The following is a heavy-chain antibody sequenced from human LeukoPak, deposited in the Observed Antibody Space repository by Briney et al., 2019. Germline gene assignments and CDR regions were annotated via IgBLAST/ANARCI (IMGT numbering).Heavy chain of an antibody. V-gene: IGHV4-34*01. CDR1: GGSFSDYS. D-gene: IGHD3-16*02. J-gene: IGHJ2*01. CDR3: ARAPYVWGSYRYPKYWYFDL. Sequence: PSETLSLTCAVYGGSFSDYSWSWIRQPPGKGLEWIGEINHSGGTNHNPSLMSRVIMSVDTSKNQFSLKLSSVTAADTAVYYCARAPYVWGSYRYPKYWYFDLWGRGTLVTVSS. CDR2: INHSGGT.